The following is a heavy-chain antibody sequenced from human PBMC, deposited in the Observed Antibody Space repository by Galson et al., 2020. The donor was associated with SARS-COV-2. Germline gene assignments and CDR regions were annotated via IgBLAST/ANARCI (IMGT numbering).Heavy chain of an antibody. D-gene: IGHD6-13*01. CDR2: FDPEDGET. CDR3: ATGSAAAGKVLGWFDP. Sequence: ASAKVSCTVSGYTLTELSMHWVRQAPGKGLEWMGGFDPEDGETIYAQKFQGRVTMTEDTSTDTAYMELSSLRSEDTAVYYCATGSAAAGKVLGWFDPWGQGTLVTVSS. CDR1: GYTLTELS. V-gene: IGHV1-24*01. J-gene: IGHJ5*02.